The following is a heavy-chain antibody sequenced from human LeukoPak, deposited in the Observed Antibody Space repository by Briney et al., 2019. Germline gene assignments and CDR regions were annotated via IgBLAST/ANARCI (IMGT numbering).Heavy chain of an antibody. CDR3: ARDADYSSGWLFDY. V-gene: IGHV3-30*03. J-gene: IGHJ4*02. CDR2: ISYDGSNK. CDR1: GFTFSSYG. D-gene: IGHD6-19*01. Sequence: GGSLRLSCAASGFTFSSYGMHWVRQAPGKGLEWVAVISYDGSNKYYADSVKGRYTISRDNSKNTLYLQMNSLRAEDTAVYYCARDADYSSGWLFDYWGQGTLVTVSS.